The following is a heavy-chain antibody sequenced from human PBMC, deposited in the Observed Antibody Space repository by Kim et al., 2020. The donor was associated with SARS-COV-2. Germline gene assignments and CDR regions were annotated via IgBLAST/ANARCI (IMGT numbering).Heavy chain of an antibody. Sequence: ASVKVSCKVSGYTLTELSMHWVRQAPGKGLEWMGGFDPEDGETIYAQKFQGRVTMTEDTSTDTAYMELSSLRSEDTAVYYCATAPSGGFGELLPFDYWGQGTLVTVSS. V-gene: IGHV1-24*01. CDR3: ATAPSGGFGELLPFDY. D-gene: IGHD3-10*01. CDR1: GYTLTELS. CDR2: FDPEDGET. J-gene: IGHJ4*02.